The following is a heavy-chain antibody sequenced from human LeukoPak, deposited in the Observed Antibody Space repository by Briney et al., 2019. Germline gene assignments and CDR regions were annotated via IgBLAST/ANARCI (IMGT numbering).Heavy chain of an antibody. CDR2: INSDGSST. D-gene: IGHD5-12*01. CDR1: GFTFSSYW. Sequence: PGGSLRLSCAASGFTFSSYWMHWVRQAPGEGLVWVSRINSDGSSTSYADSVKGRFTISRDNAKNTLYLQINSLRAEDTAVYYCAREAWLRPPQTKYYYYYMDVCGKGTTVTVSS. V-gene: IGHV3-74*01. J-gene: IGHJ6*03. CDR3: AREAWLRPPQTKYYYYYMDV.